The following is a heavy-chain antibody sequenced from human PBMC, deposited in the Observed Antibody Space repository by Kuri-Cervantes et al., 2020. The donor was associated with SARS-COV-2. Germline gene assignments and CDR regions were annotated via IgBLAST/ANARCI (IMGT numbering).Heavy chain of an antibody. D-gene: IGHD2-21*01. CDR2: ISSDGSNK. CDR1: GFTFSSYA. V-gene: IGHV3-30*04. CDR3: ARARVGVFDF. J-gene: IGHJ4*02. Sequence: GESLKISCSASGFTFSSYAMHWVRQAPGKGLEWVAMISSDGSNKNYADSVKGRFTISRDNSKNTLYLRINSLRTEDTAVFYCARARVGVFDFWGQGALVTVSS.